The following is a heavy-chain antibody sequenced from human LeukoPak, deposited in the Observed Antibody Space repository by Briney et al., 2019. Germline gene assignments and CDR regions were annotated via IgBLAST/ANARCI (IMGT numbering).Heavy chain of an antibody. J-gene: IGHJ3*02. CDR2: IRSKAYGGTT. CDR3: TREFGLGAFDI. Sequence: PGGSLRLSCTASGFTFGDYAMSWVRQAPGKGLEWVGFIRSKAYGGTTEYAASVTGRFTISRDDSKSIAYLQMNSLKTEDTAVYYCTREFGLGAFDIWGQGTMVTVSS. V-gene: IGHV3-49*04. CDR1: GFTFGDYA. D-gene: IGHD3-16*01.